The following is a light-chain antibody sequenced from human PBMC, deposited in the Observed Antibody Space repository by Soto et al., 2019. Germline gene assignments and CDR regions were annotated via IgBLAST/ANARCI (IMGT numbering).Light chain of an antibody. CDR1: QSVSSSY. CDR2: GAS. Sequence: EIVLTQSPGTLSLSPGERATLSCRASQSVSSSYLAWYQQKPGQAPRLLIYGASNRATGIPDRFSGSGSGTDFTLTISRLEPEDFAVYYCQQYGSSPRETFGQGTKLEIK. CDR3: QQYGSSPRET. V-gene: IGKV3-20*01. J-gene: IGKJ2*01.